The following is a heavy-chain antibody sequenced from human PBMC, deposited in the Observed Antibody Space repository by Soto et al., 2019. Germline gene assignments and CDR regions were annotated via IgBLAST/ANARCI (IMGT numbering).Heavy chain of an antibody. Sequence: GSLRLYGAASGFTFSGFSMNWVRQAPGKGLEWVSSVTSSPSSMFYADSVKGRFTISRDDAKDSLFLQMNSLRADDTAVYYCAREADFASSGYVLDYWGLGTLVTVSS. CDR1: GFTFSGFS. CDR3: AREADFASSGYVLDY. J-gene: IGHJ4*02. CDR2: VTSSPSSM. V-gene: IGHV3-21*01. D-gene: IGHD3-22*01.